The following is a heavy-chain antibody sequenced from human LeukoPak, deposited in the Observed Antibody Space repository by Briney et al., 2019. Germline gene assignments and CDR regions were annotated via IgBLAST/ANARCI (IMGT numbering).Heavy chain of an antibody. CDR2: ISFSSGTT. V-gene: IGHV3-48*01. CDR3: ATESGSYSGTCFDY. CDR1: EFTFSTYN. J-gene: IGHJ4*02. D-gene: IGHD1-26*01. Sequence: GGSLRLSCAASEFTFSTYNMNWVRQAPGRGLEWVSSISFSSGTTCYADSVKGRFTISRDNAKNSLSLQMNSLRAEDTAVYYCATESGSYSGTCFDYWGQGTLVTVSS.